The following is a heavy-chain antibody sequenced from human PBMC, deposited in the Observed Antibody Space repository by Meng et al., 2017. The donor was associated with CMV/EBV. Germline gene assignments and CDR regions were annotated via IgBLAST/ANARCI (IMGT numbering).Heavy chain of an antibody. V-gene: IGHV4-34*01. Sequence: ITCAVYGGYVSGYYWSWIRKPPEKGLEWIGKINHSESNNYNTSLKSRVTISVDTSKNQFSLKLSSVTAADTAVYYCARGRQRKFDPWGQGTLVTVSS. CDR3: ARGRQRKFDP. J-gene: IGHJ5*02. D-gene: IGHD2-2*01. CDR2: INHSESN. CDR1: GGYVSGYY.